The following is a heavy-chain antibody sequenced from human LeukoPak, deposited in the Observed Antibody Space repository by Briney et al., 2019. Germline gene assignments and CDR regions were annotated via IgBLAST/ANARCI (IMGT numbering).Heavy chain of an antibody. CDR2: INHSGSS. J-gene: IGHJ3*02. CDR3: VRHVARAFDI. Sequence: SETLSLTCAVYGGSFSGYYWSWIRQPPGKGLEWIGEINHSGSSKYTPSLKSRVTISIDTSKNQLSLKLSSVTAADTAVYSCVRHVARAFDIWGQGTKVTVSS. CDR1: GGSFSGYY. V-gene: IGHV4-34*01.